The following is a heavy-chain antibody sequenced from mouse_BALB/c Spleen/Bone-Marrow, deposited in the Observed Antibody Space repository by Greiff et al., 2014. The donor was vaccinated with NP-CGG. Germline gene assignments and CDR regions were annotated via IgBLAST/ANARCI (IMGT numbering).Heavy chain of an antibody. CDR2: INPSNGVT. V-gene: IGHV1S81*02. Sequence: QVQLQQSGAELVKPGASVKLSCKVSGYTFTNYYVYWVKQRPGQGLEWIGEINPSNGVTNFNEKFMIKATLTVDSSSSTAYMHHSSLTSEDSAVYYCARSGFYGYGTSCDVWGAGTTVTVSA. J-gene: IGHJ1*01. CDR1: GYTFTNYY. CDR3: ARSGFYGYGTSCDV. D-gene: IGHD1-2*01.